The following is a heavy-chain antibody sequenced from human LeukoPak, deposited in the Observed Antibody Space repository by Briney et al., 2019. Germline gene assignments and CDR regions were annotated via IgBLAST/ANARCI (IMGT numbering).Heavy chain of an antibody. CDR2: ISGSSSYT. D-gene: IGHD4-17*01. J-gene: IGHJ4*02. V-gene: IGHV3-21*05. CDR3: ARIYGDYRYYFDY. CDR1: GFTFSNYA. Sequence: GGSLRLSCAASGFTFSNYAMNWVRQAPGKGLEWVSYISGSSSYTNYADSVKGRFTISRDSAKNSLYLQVNSLRVEDTAVYYCARIYGDYRYYFDYWGQGTLVTVSS.